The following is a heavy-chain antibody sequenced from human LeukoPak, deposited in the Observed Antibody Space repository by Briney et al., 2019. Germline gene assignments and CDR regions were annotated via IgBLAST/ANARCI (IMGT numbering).Heavy chain of an antibody. D-gene: IGHD2-2*02. Sequence: SVKVSCKASGGTFSSYAISWVRQAPGQGLEWMGGIIPIFGTANYAQKFQGRVTITADESTSTAYMELSSLRSEDTAVYYCASQDIVVVPAAIRPYYYYMDVWGKGTTVTVSS. V-gene: IGHV1-69*13. CDR3: ASQDIVVVPAAIRPYYYYMDV. J-gene: IGHJ6*03. CDR1: GGTFSSYA. CDR2: IIPIFGTA.